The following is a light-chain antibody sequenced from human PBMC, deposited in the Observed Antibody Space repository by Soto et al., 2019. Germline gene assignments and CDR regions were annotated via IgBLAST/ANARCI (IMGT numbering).Light chain of an antibody. J-gene: IGKJ5*01. CDR2: GAS. CDR3: QQYGSPIT. V-gene: IGKV3-20*01. Sequence: EFVLTQSPGTLSLSPGERATLSCRASQSVSSNLAWYQQKPGQTPRLLIYGASSRATGVPDRFSGSGSGTDFTLTISRLEPEDFAVYYCQQYGSPITFGQGTRLEIK. CDR1: QSVSSN.